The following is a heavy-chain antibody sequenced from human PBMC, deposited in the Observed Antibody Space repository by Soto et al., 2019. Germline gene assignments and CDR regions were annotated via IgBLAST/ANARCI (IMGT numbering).Heavy chain of an antibody. CDR3: ATDITIFGVVARDY. D-gene: IGHD3-3*01. Sequence: APVKVSCKVSGYTLTELSMHWVRQAPGKGLEWMGGFDPEDGETIYAQKFQGRVTMTEDTSTDTAYMELSSLRSEDTAVYYCATDITIFGVVARDYWGQGTQVTVSS. CDR1: GYTLTELS. J-gene: IGHJ4*02. V-gene: IGHV1-24*01. CDR2: FDPEDGET.